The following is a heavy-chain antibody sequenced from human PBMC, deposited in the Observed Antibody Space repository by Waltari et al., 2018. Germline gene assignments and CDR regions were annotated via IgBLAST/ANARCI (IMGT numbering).Heavy chain of an antibody. J-gene: IGHJ4*02. V-gene: IGHV4-34*01. Sequence: QVQLQQWVAGLLKPSETLSLTCAVYGGSFSGYYWSWIRQPPGKGLEWIGEINHSGSTNYNPSLKSRVTISVDTSKNQFSLKLSSVTAADTAVYYCARSRRDGYNGPRWGYWGQGTLVTVSS. CDR2: INHSGST. CDR1: GGSFSGYY. CDR3: ARSRRDGYNGPRWGY. D-gene: IGHD5-12*01.